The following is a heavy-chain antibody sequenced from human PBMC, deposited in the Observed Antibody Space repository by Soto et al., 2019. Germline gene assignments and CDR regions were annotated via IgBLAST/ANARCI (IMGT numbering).Heavy chain of an antibody. J-gene: IGHJ2*01. Sequence: PGGSLRLSCAASGFTFNNYGMHWVRQARGKGMEWAAVIWYDGSHESYADSVKGRFTISRDNSKNTLYLQMNSLRAEDTAVYYCARDRYSYDSRAYQGVDWYFDLWGRGTLVTVSS. CDR3: ARDRYSYDSRAYQGVDWYFDL. CDR1: GFTFNNYG. D-gene: IGHD3-22*01. CDR2: IWYDGSHE. V-gene: IGHV3-33*01.